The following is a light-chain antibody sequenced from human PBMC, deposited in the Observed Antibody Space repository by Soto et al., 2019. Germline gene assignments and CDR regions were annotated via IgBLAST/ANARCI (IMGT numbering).Light chain of an antibody. V-gene: IGKV1-39*01. J-gene: IGKJ1*01. CDR3: QQSYLTWT. Sequence: IQVTQSPSSLSASVGDSVTITCRRTQTISSFLNWYQQKPEKVPKLLISSASSLHTGVPSRFSASGSGTDFTLTISSLPPEDVATYYCQQSYLTWTFGQGTKVDI. CDR1: QTISSF. CDR2: SAS.